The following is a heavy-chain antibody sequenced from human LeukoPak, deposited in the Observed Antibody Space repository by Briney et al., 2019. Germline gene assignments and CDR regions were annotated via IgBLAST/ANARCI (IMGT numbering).Heavy chain of an antibody. CDR1: GYTFNGYY. Sequence: ASVKVSCKASGYTFNGYYLHWVRQAPGQGLEWMGWINPNSGGTNYAQKFQGRVTMTRDTSISTAYMELSRLRSDDTAVYYCASDDIVVVPAAARLDYWGQGTLVTVSS. V-gene: IGHV1-2*02. J-gene: IGHJ4*02. D-gene: IGHD2-2*01. CDR3: ASDDIVVVPAAARLDY. CDR2: INPNSGGT.